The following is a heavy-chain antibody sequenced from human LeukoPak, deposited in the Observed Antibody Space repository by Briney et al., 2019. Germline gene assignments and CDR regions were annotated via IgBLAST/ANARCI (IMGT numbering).Heavy chain of an antibody. J-gene: IGHJ4*02. CDR3: ASGWFDY. Sequence: GRSLRLSRVASGIDFNVYEMHWVRQSPGKGLEWVALISDNGLRTNYAESLKGRFTISRDNSKNTLYLQMNSLRAEDTAVYYCASGWFDYWGQGTLVTVSS. D-gene: IGHD6-19*01. V-gene: IGHV3-30*04. CDR1: GIDFNVYE. CDR2: ISDNGLRT.